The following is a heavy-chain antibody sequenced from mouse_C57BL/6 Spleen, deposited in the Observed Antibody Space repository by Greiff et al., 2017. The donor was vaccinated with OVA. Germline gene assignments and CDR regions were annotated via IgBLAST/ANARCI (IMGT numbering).Heavy chain of an antibody. V-gene: IGHV7-3*01. Sequence: EVKVVESGGGLVQPGGSLSLSCAASGFTFTDYYMSWVRQPPGKALEWLGFIRNKANGYTTEYSASVKGRFTISRDTSQSILYLQMNALRAEDSATYYCARCYYGSSFYYAMDYWGQGTSVTVSS. J-gene: IGHJ4*01. CDR2: IRNKANGYTT. CDR1: GFTFTDYY. CDR3: ARCYYGSSFYYAMDY. D-gene: IGHD1-1*01.